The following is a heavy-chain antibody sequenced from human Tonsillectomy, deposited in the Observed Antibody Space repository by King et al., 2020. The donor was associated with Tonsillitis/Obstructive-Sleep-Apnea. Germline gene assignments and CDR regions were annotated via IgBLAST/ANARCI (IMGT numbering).Heavy chain of an antibody. D-gene: IGHD2-15*01. CDR1: GGTFSSYG. Sequence: QLVQSGAEVKKPGSSVKVSCKASGGTFSSYGISWVRQAPGQGLEWMGRIIPILGIANYAQKFQGRVTITADKSTSTAYMELSSLRSEDTAVYYCAREGVVVAAICYYYMDVWGKGTTVTVSS. CDR2: IIPILGIA. J-gene: IGHJ6*03. V-gene: IGHV1-69*09. CDR3: AREGVVVAAICYYYMDV.